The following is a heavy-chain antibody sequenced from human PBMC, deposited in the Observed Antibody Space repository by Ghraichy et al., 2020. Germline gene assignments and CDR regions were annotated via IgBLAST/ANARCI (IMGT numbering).Heavy chain of an antibody. CDR2: INHSGST. CDR1: GGSFSGYY. CDR3: ARGRQAARLDY. Sequence: SETLSLTCAVYGGSFSGYYWSWIRQPPGKGLEWIGEINHSGSTNYNPSLKSRVTISVDTSKNQFSLKLSSVTAADTAVYYCARGRQAARLDYWGQGTLVTVSS. V-gene: IGHV4-34*01. J-gene: IGHJ4*02. D-gene: IGHD6-6*01.